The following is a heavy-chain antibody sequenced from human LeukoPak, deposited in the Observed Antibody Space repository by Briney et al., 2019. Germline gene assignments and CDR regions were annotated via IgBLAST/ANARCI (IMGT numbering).Heavy chain of an antibody. Sequence: GASVKVSCKASGYTFTGYYMHWVRQAPGQGLEWMGRINPNSGGTNYAQKFQGRVTMTRDTSTSTVYMELSSLRSEDTAVYYCAREYGDPRGMYYYGMDVWGQGTTVTVSS. CDR3: AREYGDPRGMYYYGMDV. CDR1: GYTFTGYY. J-gene: IGHJ6*02. CDR2: INPNSGGT. D-gene: IGHD4-17*01. V-gene: IGHV1-2*06.